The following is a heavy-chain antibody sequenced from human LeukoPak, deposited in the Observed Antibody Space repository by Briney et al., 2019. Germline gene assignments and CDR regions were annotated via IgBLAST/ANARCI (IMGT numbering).Heavy chain of an antibody. CDR2: IRPDGSDE. J-gene: IGHJ4*02. D-gene: IGHD1/OR15-1a*01. Sequence: GGSLRLSCVVSGFTFSSYWMSWVRQAPGKGLEWVANIRPDGSDEYYVDSAKGRFTISRDNAKNSLYLQMNSLRAEDTAVYYCAREGTDYWGQGTLVTVSS. CDR1: GFTFSSYW. V-gene: IGHV3-7*01. CDR3: AREGTDY.